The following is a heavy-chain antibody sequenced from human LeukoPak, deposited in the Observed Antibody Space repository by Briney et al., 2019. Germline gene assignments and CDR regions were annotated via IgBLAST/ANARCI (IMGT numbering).Heavy chain of an antibody. D-gene: IGHD2-2*01. CDR3: AKALQGGPAAISYYMDV. Sequence: GGSLRLSCAASGFTFSSYGMHWVRQAPGKGLEWVAVISYDGSNKYYADSVKGRFTISSDNSKNTLYLQMNSLRAEDTAVYYCAKALQGGPAAISYYMDVWGKGTTVTVSS. CDR1: GFTFSSYG. CDR2: ISYDGSNK. V-gene: IGHV3-30*18. J-gene: IGHJ6*03.